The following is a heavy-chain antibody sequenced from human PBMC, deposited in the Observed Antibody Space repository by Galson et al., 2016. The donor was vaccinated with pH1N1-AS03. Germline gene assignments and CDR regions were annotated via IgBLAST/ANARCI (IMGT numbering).Heavy chain of an antibody. J-gene: IGHJ6*02. CDR1: GYTFTSYT. CDR3: ARLFVGLTGNYYDMDV. Sequence: SVKVSCKASGYTFTSYTINWVRQAPGQGREWMGIIIPSHPTTNYAQRFQGRVTITRDGSTSTVYMELSGLRSDDTAVYYCARLFVGLTGNYYDMDVWGQGTTVTVSS. CDR2: IIPSHPTT. D-gene: IGHD4/OR15-4a*01. V-gene: IGHV1-46*01.